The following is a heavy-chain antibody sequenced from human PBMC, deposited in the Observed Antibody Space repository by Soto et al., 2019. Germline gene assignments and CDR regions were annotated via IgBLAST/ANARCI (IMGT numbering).Heavy chain of an antibody. CDR2: IYYSGST. D-gene: IGHD5-12*01. CDR1: GGSASSGIYY. Sequence: SETLSLTCTVSGGSASSGIYYWSWIRQPPGKGLEWIGYIYYSGSTNYNPSLKSRVTISVDTSKNQFSLKLSSVTAADTAVYYCAGYSGYDSRWSDPWGQGTLVTVSS. V-gene: IGHV4-61*01. CDR3: AGYSGYDSRWSDP. J-gene: IGHJ5*02.